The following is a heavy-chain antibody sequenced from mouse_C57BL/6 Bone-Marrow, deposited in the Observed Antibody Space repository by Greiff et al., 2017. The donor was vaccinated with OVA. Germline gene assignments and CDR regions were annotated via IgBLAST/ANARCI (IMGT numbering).Heavy chain of an antibody. CDR2: IYPSDSET. D-gene: IGHD1-1*01. J-gene: IGHJ1*03. CDR1: GYTFTSYW. CDR3: AREGSYRYCDV. Sequence: QVQLQQPGAELVRPGSSVKLSCKASGYTFTSYWMDWVKQRPGQGLEWIGNIYPSDSETHYNQKFKDKATLTVDKSSSTAYMQLSSLTSEDSAVYYCAREGSYRYCDVWGTGTTVTVSS. V-gene: IGHV1-61*01.